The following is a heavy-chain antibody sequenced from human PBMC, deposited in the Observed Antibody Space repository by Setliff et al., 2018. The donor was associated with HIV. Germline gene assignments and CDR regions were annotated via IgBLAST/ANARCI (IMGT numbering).Heavy chain of an antibody. CDR2: FDPEDNKI. D-gene: IGHD5-12*01. Sequence: ASVKVSCKASGGTFSSYAISWVRQAPGKGPEWMGGFDPEDNKIVYAQKFQGGVTTTEDTSTDTAYMELSSLRPEDTAVYYCATRIRDGHRGYGYFDFWGQGTLVTVSS. CDR1: GGTFSSYA. J-gene: IGHJ4*02. CDR3: ATRIRDGHRGYGYFDF. V-gene: IGHV1-24*01.